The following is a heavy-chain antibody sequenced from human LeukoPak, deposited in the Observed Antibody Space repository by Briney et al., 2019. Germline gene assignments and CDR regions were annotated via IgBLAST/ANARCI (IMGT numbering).Heavy chain of an antibody. Sequence: GGSLRLSCAASGFTVSSNYMSWVRQAPGKGLEWVSVIYSGGSTYYADSVKGRFTISRDNSKNTLYLQMNSLRAEDTAVYYCAKGAIVVVPAAKAQPYFDYWGQGTLVTVSS. J-gene: IGHJ4*02. D-gene: IGHD2-2*01. CDR1: GFTVSSNY. V-gene: IGHV3-66*01. CDR2: IYSGGST. CDR3: AKGAIVVVPAAKAQPYFDY.